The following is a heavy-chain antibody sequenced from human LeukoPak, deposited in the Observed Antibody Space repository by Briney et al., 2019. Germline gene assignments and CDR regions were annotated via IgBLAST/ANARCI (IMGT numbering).Heavy chain of an antibody. CDR2: IKTDGSEK. J-gene: IGHJ5*02. CDR1: GFTFSNYW. D-gene: IGHD3-16*01. Sequence: PGGSLRLSCEGSGFTFSNYWMGWVRQAPGKGLQWVANIKTDGSEKYYVDSVKGRFTISRDNAKNSLYLQMNSLRAEDTAVYYCARDHGITFGGVIDLWGQGTLVTVSS. CDR3: ARDHGITFGGVIDL. V-gene: IGHV3-7*01.